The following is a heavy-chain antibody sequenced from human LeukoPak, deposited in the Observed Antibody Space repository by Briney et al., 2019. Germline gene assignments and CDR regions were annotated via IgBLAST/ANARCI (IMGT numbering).Heavy chain of an antibody. V-gene: IGHV4-4*07. CDR3: ARMVGATRCDI. D-gene: IGHD1-26*01. Sequence: SETLSLTCTVSGGSVSNYYWSWIRQPAGEGLEWIGRIHTSGSTNYDPSLKGRVTMSVDTSKSQFSLKLSSVTAADTAVYYCARMVGATRCDIWGQGTMVTVSS. J-gene: IGHJ3*02. CDR1: GGSVSNYY. CDR2: IHTSGST.